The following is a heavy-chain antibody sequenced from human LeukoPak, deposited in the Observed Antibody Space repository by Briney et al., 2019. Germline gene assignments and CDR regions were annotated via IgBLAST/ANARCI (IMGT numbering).Heavy chain of an antibody. V-gene: IGHV1-18*01. Sequence: ASVKVSFKASGYTFTSYGISWVRQAPGQGLEWMGWISAYNGNTNYSQKLQGRVTMTTDTSTSTAYMELRSLRSDDTAVYYCARGGSDTSDDAFDIWGQGTMVTVSS. J-gene: IGHJ3*02. D-gene: IGHD1-26*01. CDR1: GYTFTSYG. CDR2: ISAYNGNT. CDR3: ARGGSDTSDDAFDI.